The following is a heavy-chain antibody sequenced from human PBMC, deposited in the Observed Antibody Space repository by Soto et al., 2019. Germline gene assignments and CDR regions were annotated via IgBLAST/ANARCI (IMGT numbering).Heavy chain of an antibody. CDR3: TTGIDILTGYYSYYYYGMDV. J-gene: IGHJ6*02. D-gene: IGHD3-9*01. CDR1: DFTFSNAC. V-gene: IGHV3-15*07. CDR2: IKSKTDGGTT. Sequence: VGSLRLSCAASDFTFSNACMNWVRKAPGKGLEWVGRIKSKTDGGTTDYAAPVKGRFTISRHDSKNTLYLQMNSLKTEDTAVYYCTTGIDILTGYYSYYYYGMDVWGQGTTVTVSX.